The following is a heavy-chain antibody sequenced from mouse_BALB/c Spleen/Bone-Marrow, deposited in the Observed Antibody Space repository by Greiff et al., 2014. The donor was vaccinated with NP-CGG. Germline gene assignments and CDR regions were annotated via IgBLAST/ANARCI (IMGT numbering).Heavy chain of an antibody. CDR2: IDPANGNT. V-gene: IGHV14-3*02. CDR3: ARYYDSYNYIDY. CDR1: GFNIKDTY. Sequence: EVNLEESGAELVKPGASVKLSCTASGFNIKDTYMHWVKQRPEQGLEWIGRIDPANGNTKYDPKFQGKATITADTSSNTAYLQLSSLTSEDTAVYYCARYYDSYNYIDYWGQGTTLTVSS. D-gene: IGHD1-1*01. J-gene: IGHJ2*01.